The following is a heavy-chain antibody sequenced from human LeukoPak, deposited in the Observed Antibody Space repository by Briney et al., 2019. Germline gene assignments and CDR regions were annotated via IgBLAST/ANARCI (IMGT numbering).Heavy chain of an antibody. D-gene: IGHD4-17*01. CDR2: ISPDGSQT. V-gene: IGHV3-30*18. CDR3: AKYYGGYGALDS. Sequence: GGSLRLSCAASGFTFSTYGMHWVRQAPGKGLEWVAVISPDGSQTHYADSVKGRFTISRDNSKNTLYVQVNSLRAEDTAVYYCAKYYGGYGALDSWGEGTLVTVSS. CDR1: GFTFSTYG. J-gene: IGHJ4*02.